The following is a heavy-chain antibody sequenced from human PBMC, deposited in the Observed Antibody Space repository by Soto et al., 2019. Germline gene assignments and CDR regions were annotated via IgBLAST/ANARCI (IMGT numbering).Heavy chain of an antibody. V-gene: IGHV3-53*01. Sequence: EVQLVESGGGLIQPGGSLRLTCAASGFSVSSHYMSWVRQAPGKGLEWVSFIYSGGDTYYADSVKGRFTISRDNYKNTLYLQMNSVRVDDTAFYYCARDCSGGSCYPALGAWGQGTLVTVSS. CDR2: IYSGGDT. CDR3: ARDCSGGSCYPALGA. CDR1: GFSVSSHY. D-gene: IGHD2-15*01. J-gene: IGHJ5*02.